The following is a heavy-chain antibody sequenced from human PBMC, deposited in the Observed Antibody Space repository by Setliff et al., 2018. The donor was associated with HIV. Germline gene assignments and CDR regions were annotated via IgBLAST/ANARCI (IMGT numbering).Heavy chain of an antibody. CDR2: LYYSGST. V-gene: IGHV4-39*01. Sequence: SETLSLTCTVSGGSISSSSYYWGWIRQPPGKGLEWIGTLYYSGSTYSNPSLKSRVTMSVDTSNNQFSLKLISVTAADTAVYYCARREYSSSSPPFDYWGQGTLVTVSS. J-gene: IGHJ4*02. CDR3: ARREYSSSSPPFDY. CDR1: GGSISSSSYY. D-gene: IGHD6-6*01.